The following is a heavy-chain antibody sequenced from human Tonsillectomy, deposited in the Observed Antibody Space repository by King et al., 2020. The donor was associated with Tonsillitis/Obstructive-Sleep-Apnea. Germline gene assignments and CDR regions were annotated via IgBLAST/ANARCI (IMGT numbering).Heavy chain of an antibody. V-gene: IGHV4-31*03. Sequence: QLQESGPGLVKPSQTLSLTCTVSGGSISSGGYYWSWIRQHPGKGLEWIGYIYYSGSTYYNPSLKSRVTISVDTSKNQFSLKLSSVTAADTAVYYCARLVSTAMVTNWFDPWCQGTLVTVAS. J-gene: IGHJ5*02. CDR3: ARLVSTAMVTNWFDP. CDR1: GGSISSGGYY. D-gene: IGHD5-18*01. CDR2: IYYSGST.